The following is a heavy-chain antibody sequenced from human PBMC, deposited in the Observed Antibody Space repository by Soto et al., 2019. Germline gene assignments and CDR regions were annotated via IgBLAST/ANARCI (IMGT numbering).Heavy chain of an antibody. CDR1: GFTFSSYA. V-gene: IGHV3-23*01. CDR2: ISGSGGST. Sequence: GGSLRLSCAASGFTFSSYAMSWVRQAPGKGLEWVSAISGSGGSTYYADSVKGRFTISRDNSKNTLYLQMNSLRAEDTALYYCAKPMSSSWHYYYYYMDVWGKGTTVTVSS. J-gene: IGHJ6*03. D-gene: IGHD6-13*01. CDR3: AKPMSSSWHYYYYYMDV.